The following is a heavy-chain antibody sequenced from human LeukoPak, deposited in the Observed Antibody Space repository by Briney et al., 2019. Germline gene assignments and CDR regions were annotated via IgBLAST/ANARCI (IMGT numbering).Heavy chain of an antibody. CDR2: IHHSGST. CDR1: GGSISSGGYY. CDR3: ARDLYGDGDAFDI. J-gene: IGHJ3*02. Sequence: SETLSLTCTVSGGSISSGGYYWSWIRQPPGKGLEWIGYIHHSGSTYYSPSLKSRVTISVDRSKNQFSLKLTSVTAADTAVYYCARDLYGDGDAFDIWGQGTMITVSS. D-gene: IGHD4-17*01. V-gene: IGHV4-30-2*01.